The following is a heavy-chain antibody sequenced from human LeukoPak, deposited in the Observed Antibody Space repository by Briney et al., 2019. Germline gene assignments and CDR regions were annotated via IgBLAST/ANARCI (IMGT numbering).Heavy chain of an antibody. Sequence: GRSLRLSCAASGFTFSSYGMHWVRQAPGQGLEWVAVIWYDGSNKYYADSVKGRFTISRDNSKNTLYLQMNSLRAEDTAVYYCARDKKIYCSGGSCSAFDPWGQGTLVTVSS. D-gene: IGHD2-15*01. CDR1: GFTFSSYG. J-gene: IGHJ5*02. CDR2: IWYDGSNK. V-gene: IGHV3-33*01. CDR3: ARDKKIYCSGGSCSAFDP.